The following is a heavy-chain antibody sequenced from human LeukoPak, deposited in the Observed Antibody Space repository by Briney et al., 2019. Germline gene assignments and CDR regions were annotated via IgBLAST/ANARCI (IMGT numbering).Heavy chain of an antibody. CDR2: ISGSGGST. CDR3: ARDLYADFWSGSVFDY. Sequence: GGSLRLSCEASGFIFSSYATSWVRQAPGKGLEWVSGISGSGGSTYYAGSVKGRFTISRDISKNTLYLQMNSLRAEDTAVYYCARDLYADFWSGSVFDYWGRGTLVTVSS. V-gene: IGHV3-23*01. D-gene: IGHD3-3*01. J-gene: IGHJ4*02. CDR1: GFIFSSYA.